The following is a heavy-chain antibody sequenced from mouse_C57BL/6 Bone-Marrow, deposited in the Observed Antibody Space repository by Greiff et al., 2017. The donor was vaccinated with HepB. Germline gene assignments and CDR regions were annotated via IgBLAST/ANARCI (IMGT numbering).Heavy chain of an antibody. D-gene: IGHD1-1*01. CDR3: ARNSYGVFAY. Sequence: QVQLKESGPGLVQPSQSLSITCTVSGFSLTSYGVHWVRQSPGKGLEWLGVIWSGGSTDYNAAFISRLSISKDNSKSQVFFKMNSLQADDTAIYYCARNSYGVFAYWGQGTLVTVSA. J-gene: IGHJ3*01. CDR2: IWSGGST. CDR1: GFSLTSYG. V-gene: IGHV2-2*01.